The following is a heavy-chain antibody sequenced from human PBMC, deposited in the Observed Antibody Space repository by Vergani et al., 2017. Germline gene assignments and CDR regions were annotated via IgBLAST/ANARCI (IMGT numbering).Heavy chain of an antibody. V-gene: IGHV3-23*01. Sequence: EVQLLESGGGLVQPGGSLRLSCAASGFTFSSYAMSWVRQAPGKGLEWVSAISGSGGSTYYADSVKGRFTISRDNSKNTLYLQMNSLRAEDTAVYYCARDSSSVFYYDSSGYRAPRYFDYWGQGTLVTVSS. D-gene: IGHD3-22*01. J-gene: IGHJ4*02. CDR2: ISGSGGST. CDR3: ARDSSSVFYYDSSGYRAPRYFDY. CDR1: GFTFSSYA.